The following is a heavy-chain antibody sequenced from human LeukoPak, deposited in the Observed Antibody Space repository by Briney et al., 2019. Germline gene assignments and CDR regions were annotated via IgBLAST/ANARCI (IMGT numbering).Heavy chain of an antibody. J-gene: IGHJ4*02. V-gene: IGHV4-59*01. Sequence: SETLSLTCTVSGGSINCYYWMWIRQPPGKGLEWIGYIYYSGGTHYNPSLKSRVTMLVDTSKNQFSLKLTAVTAADTAVYYCAGEPPGAETFDYGGQGPLVTVSP. CDR3: AGEPPGAETFDY. CDR1: GGSINCYY. CDR2: IYYSGGT. D-gene: IGHD1-14*01.